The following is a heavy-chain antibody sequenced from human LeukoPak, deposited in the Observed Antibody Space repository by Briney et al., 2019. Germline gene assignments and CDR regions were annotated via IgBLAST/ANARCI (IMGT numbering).Heavy chain of an antibody. J-gene: IGHJ6*02. CDR1: GGSISSYY. Sequence: PSETLSLTCTVSGGSISSYYWSWIRQPPGKGLEWIGYIYYSGSTNYNPSLKSRVTISVDTSKNQFSLKLSSVTAADTAVYYCARDKRITMVRGSAPMPYYYYGMDVWGQGTTVTVSS. CDR2: IYYSGST. D-gene: IGHD3-10*01. CDR3: ARDKRITMVRGSAPMPYYYYGMDV. V-gene: IGHV4-59*01.